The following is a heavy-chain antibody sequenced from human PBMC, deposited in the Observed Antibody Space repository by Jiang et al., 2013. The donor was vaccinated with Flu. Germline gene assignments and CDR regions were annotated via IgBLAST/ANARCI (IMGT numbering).Heavy chain of an antibody. D-gene: IGHD6-6*01. CDR3: ARDGSASSLSYYGMDV. CDR2: IYYSGST. Sequence: GSGLVKPSETLSLTCTVSGGSISSSSYYWGWIRQPPGKGLEWIGSIYYSGSTYYNPSLKSRVTISVDTSKNQFSLKLSSVTAADTAVYYCARDGSASSLSYYGMDVWSQGTTVTVSS. V-gene: IGHV4-39*07. J-gene: IGHJ6*02. CDR1: GGSISSSSYY.